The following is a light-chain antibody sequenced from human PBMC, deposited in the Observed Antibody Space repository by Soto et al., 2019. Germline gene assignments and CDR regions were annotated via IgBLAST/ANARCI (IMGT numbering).Light chain of an antibody. Sequence: DIQMTQSPSTLSASVGDRVTITCRASQSISSWLAWYQQKPGKAPKLLIYDASSLESGVPSRFSGSGSGTEFTLTISSLQPDDFATYYCQQGWTFGQGPKV. CDR1: QSISSW. CDR2: DAS. CDR3: QQGWT. V-gene: IGKV1-5*01. J-gene: IGKJ1*01.